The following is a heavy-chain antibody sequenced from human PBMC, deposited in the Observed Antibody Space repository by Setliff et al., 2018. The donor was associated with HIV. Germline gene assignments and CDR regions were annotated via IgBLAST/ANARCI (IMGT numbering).Heavy chain of an antibody. CDR1: GGTFSRYA. Sequence: SVKVSCKASGGTFSRYAIAWVRQAPGQGLEWMGGIIPIVGIPNYAQKFQSRVSITADKSAITAYMELSSLRSEDTAVYYCARSTDSSSFDYWGQGTLVTVSS. V-gene: IGHV1-69*10. CDR2: IIPIVGIP. J-gene: IGHJ4*02. CDR3: ARSTDSSSFDY. D-gene: IGHD6-13*01.